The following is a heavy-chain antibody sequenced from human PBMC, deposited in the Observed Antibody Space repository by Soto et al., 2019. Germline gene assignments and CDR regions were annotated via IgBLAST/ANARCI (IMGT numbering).Heavy chain of an antibody. D-gene: IGHD1-26*01. V-gene: IGHV1-2*04. CDR3: ASDVMGPVIRYFYGMDV. J-gene: IGHJ6*02. Sequence: ASVKVSCKASGYTFTGYYMHWVRQAPGQGLEWMGWINPNSGGTNYAQKFQGWVTMTRDTSISTAYMELSRLRSDDTAVYYCASDVMGPVIRYFYGMDVWGQGTTVTVSS. CDR2: INPNSGGT. CDR1: GYTFTGYY.